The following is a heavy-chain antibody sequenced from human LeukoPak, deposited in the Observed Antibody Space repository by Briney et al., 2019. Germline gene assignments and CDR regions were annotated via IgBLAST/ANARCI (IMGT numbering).Heavy chain of an antibody. CDR1: GGYISSYY. CDR2: IFYSGST. J-gene: IGHJ4*02. CDR3: ARAGVWTVRGVFGLLLRYAGFDY. D-gene: IGHD3-10*01. Sequence: SETLSLTCTVSGGYISSYYWSCIRQSPGKGLEWIANIFYSGSTNYNPSLKSRVTISVDTSKNQFSLKLSSVTAADTAVYYCARAGVWTVRGVFGLLLRYAGFDYWGQGTLVTVSS. V-gene: IGHV4-59*12.